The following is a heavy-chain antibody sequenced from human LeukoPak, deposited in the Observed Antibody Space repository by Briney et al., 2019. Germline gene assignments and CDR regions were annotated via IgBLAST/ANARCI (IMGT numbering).Heavy chain of an antibody. Sequence: GGSLRLSCAASGFTFSSYELYWVRQAPGKGLEWVSSISSSSSYIYYADSLKGRFTISRANAKNSLFLQMNSLRAEDTAVYYCARGFYDNSAFYFDYWGLGTLVTVSS. CDR3: ARGFYDNSAFYFDY. CDR1: GFTFSSYE. J-gene: IGHJ4*02. D-gene: IGHD3-22*01. CDR2: ISSSSSYI. V-gene: IGHV3-21*01.